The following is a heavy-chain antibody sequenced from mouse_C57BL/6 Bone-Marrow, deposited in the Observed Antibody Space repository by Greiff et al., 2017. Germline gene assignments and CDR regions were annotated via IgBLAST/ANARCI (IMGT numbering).Heavy chain of an antibody. CDR2: IWSGGST. CDR1: GFSLTSYG. J-gene: IGHJ3*01. Sequence: VKLMESGPGLVRPSQSLSITCTVSGFSLTSYGVHWVRQSPGKGLEWLGVIWSGGSTDYNAAFISRLSTSKDNSKTHVSFKMNSLQADDTAIYYCARNKRGFAYWGQGTLVTVSA. V-gene: IGHV2-2*01. CDR3: ARNKRGFAY.